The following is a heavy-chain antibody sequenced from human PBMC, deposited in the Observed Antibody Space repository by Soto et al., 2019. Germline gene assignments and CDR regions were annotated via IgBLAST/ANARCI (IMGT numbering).Heavy chain of an antibody. CDR2: IRSKANSYAT. J-gene: IGHJ4*02. CDR3: TSGEGGYDILTGYYPDKIDY. Sequence: GGSLRLSCAASGFTFSGSAMHWVRQASGKGLEWVGRIRSKANSYATAYAASVKGRFTISRDDSKNTAYLQMNSLKTEDTAVYYCTSGEGGYDILTGYYPDKIDYWGQGTLVTVSS. D-gene: IGHD3-9*01. CDR1: GFTFSGSA. V-gene: IGHV3-73*01.